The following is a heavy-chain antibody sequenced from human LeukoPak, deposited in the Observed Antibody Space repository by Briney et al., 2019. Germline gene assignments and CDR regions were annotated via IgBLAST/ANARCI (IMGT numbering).Heavy chain of an antibody. CDR1: GGSISSSNW. D-gene: IGHD3-16*02. CDR3: ASRPNYVWGSYRYGRDAFDI. V-gene: IGHV4-4*02. Sequence: SETLSLTCAVSGGSISSSNWWSWVRQPPGKGLEWIGEIYHSGSTNYNPSLKSRVTISVDKSKNQFSLKLSSVTAADTAVYYCASRPNYVWGSYRYGRDAFDIWGQGTMVTVSS. CDR2: IYHSGST. J-gene: IGHJ3*02.